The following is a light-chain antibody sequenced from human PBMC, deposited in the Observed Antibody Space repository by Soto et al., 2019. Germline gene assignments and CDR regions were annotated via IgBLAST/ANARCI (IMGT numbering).Light chain of an antibody. J-gene: IGLJ3*02. CDR2: EVF. V-gene: IGLV2-8*01. CDR1: SSDVGAYDY. CDR3: SSYAGKKKV. Sequence: QSVLTQPPSASGSLGRSVTISCTGTSSDVGAYDYVSWYQQHPGEAPTLIIYEVFKRPAGVPARFSGSKSGNTASLTVSWLQAADEADYYCSSYAGKKKVFGGGTQLTVL.